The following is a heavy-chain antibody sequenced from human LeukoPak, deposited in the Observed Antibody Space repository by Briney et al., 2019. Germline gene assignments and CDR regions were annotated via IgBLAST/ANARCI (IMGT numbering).Heavy chain of an antibody. V-gene: IGHV3-21*01. Sequence: GGSLRLSCAASGFTFSSYSMNWVRQAPGKGLEWVSSISSSSSDIYYADSVKGRFTISRDNAKNSLYLQMNSLRAEDTAVYYCAASGYDSSFDYWGQGTLVTVSS. D-gene: IGHD5-12*01. CDR1: GFTFSSYS. CDR3: AASGYDSSFDY. J-gene: IGHJ4*02. CDR2: ISSSSSDI.